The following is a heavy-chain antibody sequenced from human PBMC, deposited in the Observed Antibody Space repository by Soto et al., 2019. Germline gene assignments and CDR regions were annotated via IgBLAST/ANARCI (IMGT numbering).Heavy chain of an antibody. D-gene: IGHD3-9*01. Sequence: EVQLLESGGGLVQPGGSLRLSCAASGFIFINYAMNWVRQAPGKGLEWVSAVGGNGLDTYYADSVKGRFTISRDNSKNTLYLQMNSRRAEDTAVYYCAGRTGYPFDYWGQGTLVTVSS. J-gene: IGHJ4*02. CDR1: GFIFINYA. CDR2: VGGNGLDT. CDR3: AGRTGYPFDY. V-gene: IGHV3-23*01.